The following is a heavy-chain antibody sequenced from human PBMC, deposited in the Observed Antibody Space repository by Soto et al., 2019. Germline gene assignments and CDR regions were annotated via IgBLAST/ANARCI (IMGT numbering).Heavy chain of an antibody. V-gene: IGHV3-15*01. Sequence: EVQLVASGGVLVKPGDSLRLSCAVSGLSFSDVKMTCVRHLQVKGLEWVGRIQTKTGGGTADYPAAVRGRFTISRADSKIPLYLQLNSLKTADTAVYYCATDYGCAFTTWGQVTPVTVYS. CDR2: IQTKTGGGTA. CDR3: ATDYGCAFTT. CDR1: GLSFSDVK. J-gene: IGHJ3*01. D-gene: IGHD3-3*01.